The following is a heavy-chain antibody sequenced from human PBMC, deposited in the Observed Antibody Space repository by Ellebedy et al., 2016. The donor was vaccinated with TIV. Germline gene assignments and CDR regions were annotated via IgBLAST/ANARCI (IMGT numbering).Heavy chain of an antibody. Sequence: GESLKISCAASGFTFSSYSMNWVRQAPGKGLECISFITYDSSTIYYADSVKGRFTISRDNAKKSLYLQMNSLRAEDTAIYFCARGLSDYGDFELDSWGQGTLVTVSS. V-gene: IGHV3-48*04. D-gene: IGHD4-17*01. CDR2: ITYDSSTI. CDR1: GFTFSSYS. CDR3: ARGLSDYGDFELDS. J-gene: IGHJ5*01.